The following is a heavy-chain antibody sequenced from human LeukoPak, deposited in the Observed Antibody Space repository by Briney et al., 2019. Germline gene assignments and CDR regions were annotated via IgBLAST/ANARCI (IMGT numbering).Heavy chain of an antibody. CDR1: GFSFTNYA. Sequence: PGGSLRLSCAASGFSFTNYAMSWVRQPPGKGLEWVSSISGSGGSTYYADSVKGRFAISRENSKNTLYLQMNSLRAEDAAIYFCAKPYSTGWDADDMWGQGTMVTVSS. J-gene: IGHJ3*02. CDR3: AKPYSTGWDADDM. V-gene: IGHV3-23*01. D-gene: IGHD6-19*01. CDR2: ISGSGGST.